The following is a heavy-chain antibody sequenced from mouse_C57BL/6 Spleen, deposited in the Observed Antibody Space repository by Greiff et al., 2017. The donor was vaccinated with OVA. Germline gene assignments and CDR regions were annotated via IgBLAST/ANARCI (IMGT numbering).Heavy chain of an antibody. Sequence: QVQLQQSGAELARPGASVKLSCKASGYTFTSYGISWVKQRPGQGLEWIGEIYPRSGNTYYNEKFKGKATLTADKSSSTAYMELRSLTSEDSAVYFCAKTRTGTWDFDYWGQGTTLTVSS. CDR3: AKTRTGTWDFDY. V-gene: IGHV1-81*01. J-gene: IGHJ2*01. CDR1: GYTFTSYG. D-gene: IGHD4-1*01. CDR2: IYPRSGNT.